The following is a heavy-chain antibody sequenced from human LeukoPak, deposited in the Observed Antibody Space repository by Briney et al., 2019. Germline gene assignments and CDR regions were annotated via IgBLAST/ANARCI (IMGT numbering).Heavy chain of an antibody. Sequence: GGSLRLSCAASGFTFSSYAMSWVRQAPGKGLEWVSAISGSGGSAYYADSVKGRFTISRDNSKNTLYLQMNSLRAEDTAVYYCAKEREYSSGWYPYLFDYWGQGTLVTVSS. CDR2: ISGSGGSA. V-gene: IGHV3-23*01. CDR1: GFTFSSYA. J-gene: IGHJ4*02. D-gene: IGHD6-19*01. CDR3: AKEREYSSGWYPYLFDY.